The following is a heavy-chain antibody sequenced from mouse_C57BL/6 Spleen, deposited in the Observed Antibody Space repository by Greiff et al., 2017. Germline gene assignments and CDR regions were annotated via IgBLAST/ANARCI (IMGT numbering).Heavy chain of an antibody. CDR3: AKNWADYAMDY. J-gene: IGHJ4*01. V-gene: IGHV5-17*01. Sequence: EVQGVEPGGGLVKPGGSLKLSCAASGFTFSDYGMHWVRQAPEQGLEWVAYISSGSGTIYYADTVKGRFTISRDNAKNTLFLQMTSLRSEDTAMYFCAKNWADYAMDYWGQGTSVTVSS. CDR1: GFTFSDYG. D-gene: IGHD4-1*01. CDR2: ISSGSGTI.